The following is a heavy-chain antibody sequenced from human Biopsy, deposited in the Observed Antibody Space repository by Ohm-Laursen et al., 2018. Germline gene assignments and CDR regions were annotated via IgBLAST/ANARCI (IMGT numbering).Heavy chain of an antibody. CDR1: GYTFTSYD. CDR2: LNPVSGNS. V-gene: IGHV1-8*01. J-gene: IGHJ5*02. Sequence: ASVKVSCKASGYTFTSYDITWVRQASGQGPEWIGWLNPVSGNSNFGQKFRGRVTVTSDTSISSAYMELSGLTSDDTATYYCGRAVRNQLLTDPWGQGTLVTVTS. D-gene: IGHD1-7*01. CDR3: GRAVRNQLLTDP.